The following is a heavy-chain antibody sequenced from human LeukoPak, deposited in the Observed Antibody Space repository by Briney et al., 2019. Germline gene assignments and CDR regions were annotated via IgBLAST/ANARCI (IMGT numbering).Heavy chain of an antibody. V-gene: IGHV3-23*01. CDR3: AKHWNYYYYGMDV. J-gene: IGHJ6*02. CDR1: GFTFSSYA. CDR2: ISGSGGST. D-gene: IGHD3-3*01. Sequence: PGGSLRLSCAASGFTFSSYAMSWVRQAPGKGLEWVSAISGSGGSTYYADSVKGRFTISRDNSRNTLYLQMNSLRAEDTAVYYCAKHWNYYYYGMDVWGQGTTVTVSS.